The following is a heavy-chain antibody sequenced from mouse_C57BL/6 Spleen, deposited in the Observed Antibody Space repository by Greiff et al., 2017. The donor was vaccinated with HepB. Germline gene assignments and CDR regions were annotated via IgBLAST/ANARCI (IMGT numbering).Heavy chain of an antibody. Sequence: DAGGGLVQPKGSLKLSCAASGFSFNTYAMNWVRQAPGKGLEWVARIRSKSNNYATYYADSVKDRFTISRDDSERMLYLQMNNLKTEDTAMYYCVRGGLSYAMDYWGQGTSVTVSS. J-gene: IGHJ4*01. CDR3: VRGGLSYAMDY. D-gene: IGHD3-1*01. V-gene: IGHV10-1*01. CDR2: IRSKSNNYAT. CDR1: GFSFNTYA.